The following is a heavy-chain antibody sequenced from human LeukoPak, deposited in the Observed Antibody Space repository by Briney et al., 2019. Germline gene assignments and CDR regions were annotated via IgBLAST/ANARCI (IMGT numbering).Heavy chain of an antibody. J-gene: IGHJ5*02. Sequence: PSETLSLTCTVSGGPISSHHWRWIRQPPGKELEWIGYIYYSGSTNHNPSLKSRVTISVDTSKNQFSLKLSSMTAADTAVYYCARARLLYWFDPWGQGTLVTVSS. CDR1: GGPISSHH. D-gene: IGHD2-21*02. V-gene: IGHV4-59*11. CDR2: IYYSGST. CDR3: ARARLLYWFDP.